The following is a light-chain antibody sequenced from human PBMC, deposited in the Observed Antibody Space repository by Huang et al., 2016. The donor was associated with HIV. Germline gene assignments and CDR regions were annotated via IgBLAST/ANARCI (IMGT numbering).Light chain of an antibody. CDR2: GAS. CDR1: QYISSN. J-gene: IGKJ2*03. Sequence: EIVMTQSPATLSVSPGERATLSCRASQYISSNLAWYQQKPGQAPRLLSYGASTRATGIPARFSGSGSGTEFTLTISSLQSEDFAVYYCQQYNNWRTYSFGQGTKLEIK. V-gene: IGKV3-15*01. CDR3: QQYNNWRTYS.